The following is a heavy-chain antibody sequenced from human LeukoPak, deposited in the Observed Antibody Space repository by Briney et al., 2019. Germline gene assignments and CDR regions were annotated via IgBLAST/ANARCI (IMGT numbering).Heavy chain of an antibody. V-gene: IGHV3-33*01. D-gene: IGHD2-21*02. CDR3: ARIGGDRHPIEY. J-gene: IGHJ4*02. CDR1: GFTFSSYG. Sequence: GRSLRLPCAASGFTFSSYGMHWVRQAPGKGLEWVAVIWYDGTNKYYADSVKGRFTISRDNSKNTLYLQMNSLRAEDTAVYYCARIGGDRHPIEYWGQGTLVTVSS. CDR2: IWYDGTNK.